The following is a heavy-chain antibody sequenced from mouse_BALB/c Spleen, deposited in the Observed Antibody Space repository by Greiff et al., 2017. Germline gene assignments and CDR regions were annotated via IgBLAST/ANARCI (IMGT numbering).Heavy chain of an antibody. CDR2: ILPGSGST. CDR3: ATSPHYYGSSPYYFDY. Sequence: VKLQESGAELMKPGASVKISCKATGYTFSSYWIEWVKQRPGHGLEWIGEILPGSGSTNYNEKFKGKATFTADTSSNTAYMQLSSLTSEDSAVYYCATSPHYYGSSPYYFDYWGQGTTLTVSS. V-gene: IGHV1-9*01. J-gene: IGHJ2*01. CDR1: GYTFSSYW. D-gene: IGHD1-1*01.